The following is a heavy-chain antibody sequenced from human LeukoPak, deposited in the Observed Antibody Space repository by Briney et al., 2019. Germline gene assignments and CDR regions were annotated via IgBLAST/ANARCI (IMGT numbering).Heavy chain of an antibody. CDR2: IYYSGST. J-gene: IGHJ4*02. CDR1: GGSVSSGSYY. D-gene: IGHD3-3*01. V-gene: IGHV4-61*01. Sequence: SETLSLTCTVSGGSVSSGSYYWSWIRQPPGKELEWIGYIYYSGSTNYNPSLKSRVIISVDTSKNQFSLKLSSVTAADTAVYYCARMWYYDFWSGYRDWGQGTLVTVSS. CDR3: ARMWYYDFWSGYRD.